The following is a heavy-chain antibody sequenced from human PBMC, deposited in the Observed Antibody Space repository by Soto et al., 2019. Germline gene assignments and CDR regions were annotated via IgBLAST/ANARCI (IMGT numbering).Heavy chain of an antibody. CDR3: ARIIVAAGYFDF. CDR1: GGSISGYF. CDR2: IYTSGST. D-gene: IGHD6-13*01. J-gene: IGHJ4*02. V-gene: IGHV4-4*07. Sequence: LSATLSLTCTFSGGSISGYFWTWIRQPAGKGLDWIGHIYTSGSTNYNPSLKSRLTMSVDTSKNQFSLKLSSVTAADTAVYYCARIIVAAGYFDFWGQGTLVTVSS.